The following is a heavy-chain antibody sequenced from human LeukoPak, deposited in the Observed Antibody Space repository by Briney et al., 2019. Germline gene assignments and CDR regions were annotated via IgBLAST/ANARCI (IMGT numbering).Heavy chain of an antibody. Sequence: GGSLRLSCAASGFTFSSYGMSWVRQAPEKGLQWVSAISGGGVSTYYADSVRGRFTISRDNSKNTLYLQMNSLRAEDTAVYYCAKAGAVVVVAAKFFDYWGQGTLVTVSS. J-gene: IGHJ4*02. V-gene: IGHV3-23*01. CDR3: AKAGAVVVVAAKFFDY. CDR2: ISGGGVST. CDR1: GFTFSSYG. D-gene: IGHD2-15*01.